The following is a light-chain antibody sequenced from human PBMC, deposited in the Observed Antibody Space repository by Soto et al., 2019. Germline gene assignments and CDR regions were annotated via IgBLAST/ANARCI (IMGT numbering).Light chain of an antibody. CDR1: GTDVGGYNF. CDR2: DVT. J-gene: IGLJ2*01. CDR3: SSYTSVVTGVL. Sequence: QSALTQPASVSGSPGQSITISCTGTGTDVGGYNFVSWYQHHPGKAPKLMIYDVTNRPSRVSNRFSGSKSGNTASLTISGLQAEDEADYYCSSYTSVVTGVLFGGGTKLTVL. V-gene: IGLV2-14*03.